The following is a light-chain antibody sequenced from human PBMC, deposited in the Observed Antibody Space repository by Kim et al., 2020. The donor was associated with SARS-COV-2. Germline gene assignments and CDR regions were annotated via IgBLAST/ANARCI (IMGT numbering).Light chain of an antibody. CDR3: QQYNNWPPWT. CDR1: QSVGSN. V-gene: IGKV3D-15*01. J-gene: IGKJ1*01. CDR2: GAS. Sequence: YPGESATLSCRASQSVGSNLAWYQQKPGQAPRLLIYGASTRATGIPARFSGSGSGTDFTLTISSLQSEDFAVYYCQQYNNWPPWTFGQGTKVDIK.